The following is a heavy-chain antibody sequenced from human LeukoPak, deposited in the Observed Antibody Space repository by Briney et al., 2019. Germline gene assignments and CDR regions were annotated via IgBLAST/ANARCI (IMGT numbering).Heavy chain of an antibody. V-gene: IGHV1-46*01. J-gene: IGHJ4*02. Sequence: ASVKVSCKASGYTFIRYYMHWVRQAPGQGLEWMGIINPSGGSTSYAQEFQGRVTMTRDTSTSTVYMELSRLRSEDTAVYYCARGGYGDRIDYWGQGTLVSVSS. D-gene: IGHD4-17*01. CDR1: GYTFIRYY. CDR3: ARGGYGDRIDY. CDR2: INPSGGST.